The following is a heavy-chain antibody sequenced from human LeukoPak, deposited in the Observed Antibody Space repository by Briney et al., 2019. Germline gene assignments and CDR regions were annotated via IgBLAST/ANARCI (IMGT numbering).Heavy chain of an antibody. V-gene: IGHV3-23*01. CDR2: ISNNGGYT. CDR3: AKQLGYCSDGSCYFPY. D-gene: IGHD2-15*01. Sequence: GGSLRLSCAASGVTFSSSAMSWVRQAPGKGLEWVSAISNNGGYTYYADSVQGRFTISRDNSKSTLCLQMNSLRAEDTAVYYCAKQLGYCSDGSCYFPYWGQGTLVTVSS. CDR1: GVTFSSSA. J-gene: IGHJ4*02.